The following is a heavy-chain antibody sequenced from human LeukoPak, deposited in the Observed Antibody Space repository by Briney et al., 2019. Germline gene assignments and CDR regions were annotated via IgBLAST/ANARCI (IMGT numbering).Heavy chain of an antibody. CDR3: ARQTPGGRGWFLIDY. D-gene: IGHD6-19*01. CDR1: GYTFTGYY. V-gene: IGHV1-2*02. CDR2: INPNSGGT. Sequence: ASVKVSCKASGYTFTGYYMHWVRQAPGQGLEWMGWINPNSGGTNYAQKFQGRVTMTRDTSISTAYMELGRLRSDDTAVYYCARQTPGGRGWFLIDYWGQGTLVTVSS. J-gene: IGHJ4*02.